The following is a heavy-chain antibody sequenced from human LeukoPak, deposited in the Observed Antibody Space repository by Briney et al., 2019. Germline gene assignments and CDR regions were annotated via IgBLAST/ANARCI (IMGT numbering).Heavy chain of an antibody. CDR1: GFTFDDYA. D-gene: IGHD3-10*01. CDR2: ISWNSGSI. CDR3: AKDKNTYYYGSGSFFDV. Sequence: GGSLRLSCAASGFTFDDYAMHWVRQAPGKGLEWVSGISWNSGSIGYADSVKGRFTISRDNAKNSLYLQMNSLRAEDMALYYCAKDKNTYYYGSGSFFDVWGKGTTVTVSS. J-gene: IGHJ6*04. V-gene: IGHV3-9*03.